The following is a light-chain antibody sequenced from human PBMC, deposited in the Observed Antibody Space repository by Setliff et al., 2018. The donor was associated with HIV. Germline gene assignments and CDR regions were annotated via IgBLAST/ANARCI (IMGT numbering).Light chain of an antibody. Sequence: QSVLTQPASVSGSPGQSITISCSGTISDIGSYNFVSWYQQHPGKAPKLMMSDVNKRPSGVSDRFSGSKSGNTASLTISGLQAEDEANYYCSSYTTSNSGVFGTGTKVTVL. J-gene: IGLJ1*01. CDR2: DVN. CDR3: SSYTTSNSGV. V-gene: IGLV2-14*03. CDR1: ISDIGSYNF.